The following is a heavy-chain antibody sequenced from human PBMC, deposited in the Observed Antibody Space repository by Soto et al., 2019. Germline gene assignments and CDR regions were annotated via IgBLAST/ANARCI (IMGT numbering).Heavy chain of an antibody. J-gene: IGHJ6*02. V-gene: IGHV3-11*01. CDR3: ARDRGATIDYYYYGMDV. D-gene: IGHD5-12*01. CDR1: GFTFSDYY. CDR2: ISSSGSTI. Sequence: LGGSLRLCCAASGFTFSDYYMSWICQAPGKGLEWVAYISSSGSTIYYADSVKGRFTISRDNAKNSLYLQMNSLRAEDTAVYYCARDRGATIDYYYYGMDVWGQGT.